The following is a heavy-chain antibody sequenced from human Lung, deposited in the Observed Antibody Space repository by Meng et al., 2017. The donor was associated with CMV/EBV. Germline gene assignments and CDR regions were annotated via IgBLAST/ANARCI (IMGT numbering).Heavy chain of an antibody. CDR3: AREEDSYTAYGHFDH. V-gene: IGHV3-21*01. J-gene: IGHJ4*02. CDR1: GFAFSPYT. Sequence: SCAASGFAFSPYTMHWVRQAPGKGLEWVSSITTATSYIKYADSVKGRFTISRDNAKHSVYLQMNSLRAEDTAVYYCAREEDSYTAYGHFDHWGQGTLVTVSS. CDR2: ITTATSYI. D-gene: IGHD3-16*02.